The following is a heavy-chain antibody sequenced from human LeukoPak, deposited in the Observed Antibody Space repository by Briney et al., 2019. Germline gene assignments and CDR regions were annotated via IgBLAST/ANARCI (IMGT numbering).Heavy chain of an antibody. CDR3: ARVSRGWLGSLNFDY. D-gene: IGHD6-19*01. CDR1: GGSISSYY. V-gene: IGHV4-59*01. Sequence: SETLSLTCTVSGGSISSYYWSWIRQPPGKGLKWIGYIYYSGSTNYNPSLKSRVTISVDTSKNQFSLKLSSVTAADTAVYYCARVSRGWLGSLNFDYWGQGTLVTVSS. CDR2: IYYSGST. J-gene: IGHJ4*02.